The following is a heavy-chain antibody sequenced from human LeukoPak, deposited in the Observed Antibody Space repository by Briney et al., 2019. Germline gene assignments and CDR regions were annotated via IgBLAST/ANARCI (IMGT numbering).Heavy chain of an antibody. CDR3: ARDSGGLVGITIKAFDI. Sequence: PGGSLRLSCAASGFTFSSYSMNWVRQAPGKGLEWVSYISSSSSTIYYADSVKGRFTISRDNAKNSLYLQMNSLRAEDTAAYYCARDSGGLVGITIKAFDIWGQGTMVTVSS. CDR2: ISSSSSTI. V-gene: IGHV3-48*01. CDR1: GFTFSSYS. J-gene: IGHJ3*02. D-gene: IGHD3-10*01.